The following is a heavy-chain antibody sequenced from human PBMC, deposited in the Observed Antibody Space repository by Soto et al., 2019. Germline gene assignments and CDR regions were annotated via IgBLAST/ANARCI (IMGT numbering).Heavy chain of an antibody. D-gene: IGHD2-15*01. V-gene: IGHV4-31*03. J-gene: IGHJ6*03. CDR1: GGSISSGGYY. CDR2: IYYSGST. CDR3: ARVADGYCSGGSCYSFAYYYYMDV. Sequence: QVQLQESGPGLVKPAQTLSLTCTVSGGSISSGGYYWSWIRQHPGKGLEWIGYIYYSGSTYYNPSLKSRVTLSVDTSKNQFSLKLSSVTAADTAVQYSARVADGYCSGGSCYSFAYYYYMDVWGKGTTVTVSS.